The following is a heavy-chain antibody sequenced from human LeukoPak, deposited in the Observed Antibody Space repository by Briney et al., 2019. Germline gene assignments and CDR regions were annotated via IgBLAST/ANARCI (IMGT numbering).Heavy chain of an antibody. Sequence: GGSLRLSCAASGFTFSSYAMSWVRQAPGKGLEWVSAISGSGGNTYYTDSVEGRFTISRDNSKNTLYLQMNSLRAEDTALYYCAKDIRAYSGYDYWGQGTLVTVSS. D-gene: IGHD5-12*01. CDR1: GFTFSSYA. CDR2: ISGSGGNT. J-gene: IGHJ4*02. CDR3: AKDIRAYSGYDY. V-gene: IGHV3-23*01.